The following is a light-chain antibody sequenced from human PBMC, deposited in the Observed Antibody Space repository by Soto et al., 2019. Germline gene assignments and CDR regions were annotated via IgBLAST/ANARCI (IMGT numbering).Light chain of an antibody. Sequence: EIVLTQSPGTLSLSPGERATLSCRASQSVSSSYLAWYQQRPGQAPRLLISGASNRATGIPVRFSGSGSGTDFTLTISGLEPEDFAVYYCQQYGSSSITFGQGTRLEIK. CDR2: GAS. V-gene: IGKV3-20*01. CDR3: QQYGSSSIT. J-gene: IGKJ5*01. CDR1: QSVSSSY.